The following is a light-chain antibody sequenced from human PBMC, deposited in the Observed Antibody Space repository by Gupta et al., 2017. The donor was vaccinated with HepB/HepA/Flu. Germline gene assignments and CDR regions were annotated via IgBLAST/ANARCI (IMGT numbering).Light chain of an antibody. CDR3: QHRET. CDR1: QTISSC. CDR2: KAS. V-gene: IGKV1-5*03. J-gene: IGKJ1*01. Sequence: DIQLTQSHSTLSASVGDRVTITCRASQTISSCLDWYQQKPGKAPKLRIYKASGLESGVPSRCTGTGSGTEFTRTISSVVPDYFATHYCQHRETFGQGTKVEIK.